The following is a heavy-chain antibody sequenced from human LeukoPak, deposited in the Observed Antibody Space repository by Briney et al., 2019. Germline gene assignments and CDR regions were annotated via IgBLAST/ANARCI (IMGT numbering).Heavy chain of an antibody. CDR3: AIGEGSSWAYYFDY. Sequence: ASVKVSCKASGYTFTSYDTNWVRQATGQGLEWMGWMNPNSGNTGYAQKFQGRVTITRNTSISTAYMELSSLRSEDTAVYYCAIGEGSSWAYYFDYWGQGTLVTVSS. V-gene: IGHV1-8*03. J-gene: IGHJ4*02. CDR1: GYTFTSYD. CDR2: MNPNSGNT. D-gene: IGHD6-6*01.